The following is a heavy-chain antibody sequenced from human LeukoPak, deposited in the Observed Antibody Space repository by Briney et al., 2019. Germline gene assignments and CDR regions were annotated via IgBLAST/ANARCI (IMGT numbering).Heavy chain of an antibody. CDR1: GFTFTSYS. Sequence: GGSLRLSCAASGFTFTSYSMNWVRQAPGKGLEWVSSISSSSSYIYYAGSVKGRFTISRDNAKNSLYLQMNSLRAEDTAVYYCAREGYDSSGFYYYYYMDVWGKGTTVTISS. D-gene: IGHD3-22*01. CDR3: AREGYDSSGFYYYYYMDV. J-gene: IGHJ6*03. V-gene: IGHV3-21*01. CDR2: ISSSSSYI.